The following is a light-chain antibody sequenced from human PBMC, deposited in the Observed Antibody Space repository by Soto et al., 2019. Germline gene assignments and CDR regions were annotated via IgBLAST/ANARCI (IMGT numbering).Light chain of an antibody. CDR2: AVT. Sequence: QSVLTQPASVSGSPGQSITISCTGTSSDVGGYNYVSWYQQHPGKAPKLMIYAVTNRPSGVSNRFSGSKSGNTASLTISGLQAEDEADYYCSSYTSSSTPLVFGGGTELTVL. CDR1: SSDVGGYNY. J-gene: IGLJ3*02. CDR3: SSYTSSSTPLV. V-gene: IGLV2-14*01.